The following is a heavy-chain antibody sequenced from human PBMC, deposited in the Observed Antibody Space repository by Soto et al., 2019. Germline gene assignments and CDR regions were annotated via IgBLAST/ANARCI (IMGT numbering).Heavy chain of an antibody. V-gene: IGHV4-34*01. CDR3: ARVAPCSYSGCYYPSYYYYYGMDV. D-gene: IGHD1-26*01. Sequence: PSETLSLTCAAYGGSFSGYYWSWIRQPPGKGLEWIGEINHSGSTNYNPSLKSRVTISVDTSKNKFSLKLSSVTAADTAVYYCARVAPCSYSGCYYPSYYYYYGMDVWGQGTTVTVSS. J-gene: IGHJ6*02. CDR1: GGSFSGYY. CDR2: INHSGST.